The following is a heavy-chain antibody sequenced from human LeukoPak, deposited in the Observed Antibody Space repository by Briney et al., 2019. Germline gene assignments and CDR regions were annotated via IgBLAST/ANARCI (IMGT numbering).Heavy chain of an antibody. CDR1: GFTFSSYA. CDR2: ISYDGSNK. J-gene: IGHJ3*02. D-gene: IGHD2-21*01. Sequence: GRSLRLSCAASGFTFSSYAMHWVRQAPGKGLEWVAVISYDGSNKYYADSVKGRFTISRDNSKNTLYLQMNSLRAEDTAVYYCARAGVVGDDAFDIWGQGTMVTVSS. CDR3: ARAGVVGDDAFDI. V-gene: IGHV3-30-3*01.